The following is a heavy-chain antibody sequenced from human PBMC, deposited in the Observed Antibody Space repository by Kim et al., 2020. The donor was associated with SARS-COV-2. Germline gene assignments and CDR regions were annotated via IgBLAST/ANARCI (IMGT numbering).Heavy chain of an antibody. V-gene: IGHV3-30*18. J-gene: IGHJ6*02. CDR3: AKVILYDPSYYGMDV. CDR1: GFTFSSYG. CDR2: ISYDGSNK. D-gene: IGHD2-8*01. Sequence: GGSLRLSCAASGFTFSSYGMHWVRQAPGKGLEWVAVISYDGSNKYYADSVKGRFTISRDNSKNTLYLQMNSLRAEDTAVYYCAKVILYDPSYYGMDVWGQGTTVTVSS.